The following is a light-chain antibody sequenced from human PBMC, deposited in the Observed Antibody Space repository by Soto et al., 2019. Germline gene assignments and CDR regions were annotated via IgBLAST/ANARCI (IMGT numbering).Light chain of an antibody. CDR2: DVT. V-gene: IGLV2-14*03. Sequence: QSALTQPASVSGAPGQSITISCPGIGAGVWASNFVSWYQHHPGKAPRLIIYDVTDRPSGVSNRFSGSKSGDTASLTISGLQAEDEADYYCTSSRRGPLYVFGTGTKVTVL. J-gene: IGLJ1*01. CDR1: GAGVWASNF. CDR3: TSSRRGPLYV.